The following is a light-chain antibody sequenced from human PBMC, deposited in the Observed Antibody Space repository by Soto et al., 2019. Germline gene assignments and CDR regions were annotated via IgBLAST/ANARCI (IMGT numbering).Light chain of an antibody. Sequence: QSALTQPASVSGSPGQSITISCTGISSDVGNYKFVSWYQHHPGKAPKLMIYEGDKRPSGVSDRFSASKSGITASLTISGLQADDEADYYCCSYAHSDTHDYGFGTGTKVTVL. CDR3: CSYAHSDTHDYG. J-gene: IGLJ1*01. CDR1: SSDVGNYKF. V-gene: IGLV2-23*01. CDR2: EGD.